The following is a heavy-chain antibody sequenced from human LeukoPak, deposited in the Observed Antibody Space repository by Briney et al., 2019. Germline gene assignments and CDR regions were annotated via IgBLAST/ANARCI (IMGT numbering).Heavy chain of an antibody. CDR1: GFTFNSYW. D-gene: IGHD3-10*01. CDR2: IKQDGNKK. Sequence: GGSLRLSCAASGFTFNSYWMAWVRQAPGKGLEWVANIKQDGNKKYYVDSVKGRFTISRDNAKNSLYLQMNSLRVEDTAVYYCAREVLWSYGMDVWGQGTTVTVSS. V-gene: IGHV3-7*01. J-gene: IGHJ6*02. CDR3: AREVLWSYGMDV.